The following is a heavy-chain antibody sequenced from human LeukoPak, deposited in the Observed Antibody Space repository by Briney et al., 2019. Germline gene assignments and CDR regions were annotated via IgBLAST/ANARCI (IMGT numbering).Heavy chain of an antibody. D-gene: IGHD3-9*01. J-gene: IGHJ6*02. CDR1: GFTFSDYY. CDR3: ARDLGSYYDILTGYYIDFYGMDV. Sequence: GGSLRLSCAASGFTFSDYYMRWIGQAPGKGLEGVSYISSSGSTIYYADSVKGRFTISRDNAKNSLYLQLNSLRAEDTAVYYCARDLGSYYDILTGYYIDFYGMDVWGQGTTVTVSS. CDR2: ISSSGSTI. V-gene: IGHV3-11*01.